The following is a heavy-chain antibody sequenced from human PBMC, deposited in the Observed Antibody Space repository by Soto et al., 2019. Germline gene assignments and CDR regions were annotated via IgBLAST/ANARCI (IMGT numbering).Heavy chain of an antibody. D-gene: IGHD1-26*01. CDR1: GDTFSSYT. J-gene: IGHJ3*02. CDR2: IIPILDIA. CDR3: AAGGHGAFDI. V-gene: IGHV1-69*02. Sequence: QVQLVQSGAEVKKPVSSVKVSCKASGDTFSSYTISWVRQAPGQGLEWMGRIIPILDIANYAQKFQGRVTITADKSTSTAYMEMSSLRSEDTAVYYCAAGGHGAFDIWGQGTRVTVSS.